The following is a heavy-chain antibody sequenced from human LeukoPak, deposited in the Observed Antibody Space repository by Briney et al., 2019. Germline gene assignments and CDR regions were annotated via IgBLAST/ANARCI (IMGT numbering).Heavy chain of an antibody. CDR2: IRSKTNNYAT. CDR1: GFTFSGSA. CDR3: VRHAASGGSGVDH. V-gene: IGHV3-73*01. D-gene: IGHD3-10*01. J-gene: IGHJ4*02. Sequence: GGSLRLSCAASGFTFSGSAMHWVRQASGKGLEWVGRIRSKTNNYATAYAASVKDRFTISRDDSANTAYLQMNSLKTEDTAVYYCVRHAASGGSGVDHWGQGTLVTVSS.